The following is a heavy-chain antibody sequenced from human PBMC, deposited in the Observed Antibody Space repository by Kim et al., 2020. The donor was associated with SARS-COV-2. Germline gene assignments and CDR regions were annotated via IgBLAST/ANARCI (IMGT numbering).Heavy chain of an antibody. D-gene: IGHD6-19*01. CDR3: VRGQQWVINH. V-gene: IGHV3-43*02. J-gene: IGHJ4*02. CDR2: ISRDGGEI. Sequence: GGSLRLSCAASGFTFDSYAMHWVRQVPGKGLEWVAVISRDGGEINYADSVKGRFTISRDNSKNSVYLQMNSLRSEDTGMYYCVRGQQWVINHWGQGTQVTVSS. CDR1: GFTFDSYA.